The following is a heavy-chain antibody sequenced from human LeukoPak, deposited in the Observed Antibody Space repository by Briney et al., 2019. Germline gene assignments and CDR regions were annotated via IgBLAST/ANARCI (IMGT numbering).Heavy chain of an antibody. CDR3: AGDSYTLLHY. CDR2: IYSGGNT. CDR1: GFNVSSKY. J-gene: IGHJ4*02. Sequence: GGSLRLSCAASGFNVSSKYMSWVRQAPGKGLEWVSLIYSGGNTYYADSVKGRFTISRDNPKNTLYLQMNSLRAEDTAVYYCAGDSYTLLHYWGQGTLVTVSS. V-gene: IGHV3-53*01. D-gene: IGHD1-26*01.